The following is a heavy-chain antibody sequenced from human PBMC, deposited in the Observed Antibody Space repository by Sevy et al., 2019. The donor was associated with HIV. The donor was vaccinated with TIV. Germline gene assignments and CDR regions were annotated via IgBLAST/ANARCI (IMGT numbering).Heavy chain of an antibody. V-gene: IGHV1-18*01. J-gene: IGHJ4*02. D-gene: IGHD2-8*02. CDR2: ISVYNGYI. CDR1: GYTFINYG. Sequence: ASVKVSCKTSGYTFINYGFSWVRQAPGQGLEWMGFISVYNGYINYAQKFQGRVTVTKDTSTATGYMELKSLRDDDTAIYYCVRDECDTGGCLDFWGQGTLVTVSS. CDR3: VRDECDTGGCLDF.